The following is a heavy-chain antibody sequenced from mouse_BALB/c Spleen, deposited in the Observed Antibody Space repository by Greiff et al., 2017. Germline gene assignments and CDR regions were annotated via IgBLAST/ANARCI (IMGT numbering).Heavy chain of an antibody. CDR1: GYTFTSYW. CDR2: IDPSDSYT. J-gene: IGHJ4*01. V-gene: IGHV1S127*01. CDR3: CVRAGDYYAMDY. D-gene: IGHD3-3*01. Sequence: QVQLQQPGAELVKPGASVKMSCKASGYTFTSYWMHWVKQRPGQGLEWIGVIDPSDSYTSYNQKFKGKATLTVDTSSSTAYMQLSSLTSEDSAVYYCCVRAGDYYAMDYWGQGTSVTVSS.